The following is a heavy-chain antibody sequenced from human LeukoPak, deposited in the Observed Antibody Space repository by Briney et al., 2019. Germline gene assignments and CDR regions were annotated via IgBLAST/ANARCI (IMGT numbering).Heavy chain of an antibody. Sequence: SETLSLTYPVSGGSISSGDYYWSWIRQPPGKGLEWIGYIYYSGSTYYNPSLKSRVTISVDTSKNQFSLKLSSVTAADTAVYYCARDAGYGSGSPFDYWGQGTLVTVSS. V-gene: IGHV4-30-4*08. CDR1: GGSISSGDYY. CDR3: ARDAGYGSGSPFDY. D-gene: IGHD3-10*01. J-gene: IGHJ4*02. CDR2: IYYSGST.